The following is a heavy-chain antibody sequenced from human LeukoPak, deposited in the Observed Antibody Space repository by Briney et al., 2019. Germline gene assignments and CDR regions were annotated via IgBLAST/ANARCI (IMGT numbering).Heavy chain of an antibody. CDR3: AKDSGYDSSGYSYTMYYFDY. V-gene: IGHV3-23*01. Sequence: GGSLRLSCAASGFTFSSYAMNWVRQAPGQGLEWVSAVSGSGGSTYHTDSVKGRFTISRDNSKNTLYLQMNSLRAEDTAVYYCAKDSGYDSSGYSYTMYYFDYWGQGTLVTVSS. J-gene: IGHJ4*02. CDR2: VSGSGGST. D-gene: IGHD3-22*01. CDR1: GFTFSSYA.